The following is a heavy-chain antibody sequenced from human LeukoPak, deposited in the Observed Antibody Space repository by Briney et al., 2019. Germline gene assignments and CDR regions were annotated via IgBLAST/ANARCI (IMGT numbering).Heavy chain of an antibody. V-gene: IGHV3-11*01. CDR2: ISSSGSTI. CDR3: ARPTDYYDSSGYRH. J-gene: IGHJ4*02. CDR1: GFTFSDYY. D-gene: IGHD3-22*01. Sequence: PGGSLRLSCAASGFTFSDYYMSWIRQAPGKGLEWVSYISSSGSTIYYADSVKGRFTISRDNAKNPLYLQMNSLRAEDTAVYYCARPTDYYDSSGYRHWGQGTLVTVSS.